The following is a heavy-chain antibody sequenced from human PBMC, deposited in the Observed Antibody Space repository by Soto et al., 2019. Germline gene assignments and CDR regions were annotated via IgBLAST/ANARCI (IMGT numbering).Heavy chain of an antibody. Sequence: EAQVLESGGGLVQPGGSLRLSCVVSGFNFDTYAMSWVRQAPGKGLEWVSGISASGVTSYYAEAVRGRFTISRDNSKTRLYLQMNSLRVEDTAIYYCVRDLRPDDYWGQGTLVTVSS. CDR2: ISASGVTS. J-gene: IGHJ4*02. CDR3: VRDLRPDDY. V-gene: IGHV3-23*01. CDR1: GFNFDTYA. D-gene: IGHD6-25*01.